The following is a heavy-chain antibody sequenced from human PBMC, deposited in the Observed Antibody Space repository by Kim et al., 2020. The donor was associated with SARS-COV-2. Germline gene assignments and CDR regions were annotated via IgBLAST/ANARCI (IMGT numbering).Heavy chain of an antibody. CDR1: GFSVSASG. D-gene: IGHD5-12*01. CDR2: TWYEGTNN. CDR3: AKSRDGYNHGLHY. V-gene: IGHV3-33*03. J-gene: IGHJ4*02. Sequence: GGSLRLSCAASGFSVSASGIHWVRQAPGKGREWVAFTWYEGTNNNKGDSVRGRFTISRDISSNTLYLQMNSLRAEDTAIYYCAKSRDGYNHGLHYWGQGTQVTVSS.